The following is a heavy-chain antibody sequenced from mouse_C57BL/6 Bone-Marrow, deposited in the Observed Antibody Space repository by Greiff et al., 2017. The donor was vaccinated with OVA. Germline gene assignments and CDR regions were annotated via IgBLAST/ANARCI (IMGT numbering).Heavy chain of an antibody. Sequence: QVQLQQSGAELMKPGASVKLSCKATGSTFTGYWIEWVKQRPGHGLEWIGEILPGGGSTNYNEKFKGKATFTADTSSNTAYMQLSSLTTEDSASYYCARNDNDEFSYFDYWGQGTTRTVSS. CDR3: ARNDNDEFSYFDY. D-gene: IGHD2-4*01. J-gene: IGHJ2*01. V-gene: IGHV1-9*01. CDR1: GSTFTGYW. CDR2: ILPGGGST.